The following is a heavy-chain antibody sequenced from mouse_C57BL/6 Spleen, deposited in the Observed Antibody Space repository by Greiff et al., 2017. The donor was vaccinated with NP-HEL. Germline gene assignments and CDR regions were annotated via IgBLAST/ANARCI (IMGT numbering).Heavy chain of an antibody. Sequence: QVQLKESGAELMKPGASVKLSCKATGYTFTGYWIEWVKQRPGHGLEWIGEILPGSGSTNYNEKFKGKATFTADTSSNTAYMQLSSLTTEDSVIYYCARFYYGSSWYFDVWGTGTTVTVSA. J-gene: IGHJ1*03. CDR3: ARFYYGSSWYFDV. V-gene: IGHV1-9*01. CDR1: GYTFTGYW. D-gene: IGHD1-1*01. CDR2: ILPGSGST.